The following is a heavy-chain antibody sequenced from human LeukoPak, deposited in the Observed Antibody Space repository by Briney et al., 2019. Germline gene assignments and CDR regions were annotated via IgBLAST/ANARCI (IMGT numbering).Heavy chain of an antibody. CDR3: ARLRELERGLYYFDY. CDR1: GGSISSYY. J-gene: IGHJ4*02. V-gene: IGHV4-59*08. CDR2: IYYSGST. Sequence: LETLSLTCTVSGGSISSYYWSWIRQPPGKGLEWIGYIYYSGSTNYNPSLKSRVTISVDTSKNQFSLKLSSVTAADTAVYYCARLRELERGLYYFDYWGQGTLVTVSS. D-gene: IGHD1-26*01.